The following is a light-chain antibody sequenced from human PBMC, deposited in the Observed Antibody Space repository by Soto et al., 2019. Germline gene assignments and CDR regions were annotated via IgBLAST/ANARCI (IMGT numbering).Light chain of an antibody. V-gene: IGKV1-39*01. Sequence: DIHLTQSPSALSASVGDTCTITCRASQSISTYLNWWQHKPGTAPRLLISSASNLHTGVPSRFSGSGSGAAFTLTIRSLQPEDSATYFCQQNFNIILTFGGGTKVDIK. CDR1: QSISTY. J-gene: IGKJ4*01. CDR3: QQNFNIILT. CDR2: SAS.